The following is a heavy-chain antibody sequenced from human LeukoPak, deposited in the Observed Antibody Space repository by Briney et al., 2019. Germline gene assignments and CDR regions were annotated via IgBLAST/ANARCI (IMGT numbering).Heavy chain of an antibody. D-gene: IGHD3-22*01. V-gene: IGHV1-18*01. CDR2: ISAYNGNT. CDR1: GYTFTSYG. CDR3: ARDLSSDSSGYYYRGGYYFDY. Sequence: ASVKVSCKASGYTFTSYGISWVRQAPGQGLEWMGWISAYNGNTNYAQKLQGRVTMTTDTSTSTAYMELRSLRSDDTAVYYCARDLSSDSSGYYYRGGYYFDYWGQGTLVTVSS. J-gene: IGHJ4*02.